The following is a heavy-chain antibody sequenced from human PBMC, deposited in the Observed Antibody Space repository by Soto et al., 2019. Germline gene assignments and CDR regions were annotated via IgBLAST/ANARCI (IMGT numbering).Heavy chain of an antibody. J-gene: IGHJ4*02. CDR3: ARDYDTDRDY. CDR2: INHSGST. Sequence: SETLSLTCAVYGGSFSGYYWSWIRQPPGKGLEWIGEINHSGSTNYNPSLKSRVTISVDTSKNQFSLKLSSVTAADTAVYYCARDYDTDRDYWGQGTLVT. D-gene: IGHD3-9*01. CDR1: GGSFSGYY. V-gene: IGHV4-34*01.